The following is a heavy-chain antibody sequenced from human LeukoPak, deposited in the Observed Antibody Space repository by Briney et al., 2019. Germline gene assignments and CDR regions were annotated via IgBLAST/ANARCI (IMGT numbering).Heavy chain of an antibody. D-gene: IGHD5-12*01. CDR3: ARAVIVATIPDYFDY. J-gene: IGHJ4*02. CDR2: IIPIFGTA. Sequence: ASVKVSCKASGGTFSSYAISWVRQAPGQGLEWMGGIIPIFGTANYAQKFQGRVTITADESTSTAYMELSSLRSEDTAVYYCARAVIVATIPDYFDYWGQGTLVTVSS. V-gene: IGHV1-69*13. CDR1: GGTFSSYA.